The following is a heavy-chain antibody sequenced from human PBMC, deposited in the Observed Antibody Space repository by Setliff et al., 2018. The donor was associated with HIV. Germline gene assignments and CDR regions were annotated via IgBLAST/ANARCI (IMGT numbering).Heavy chain of an antibody. D-gene: IGHD2-15*01. CDR3: ARGPSGGGFYYMDV. CDR1: GDSFSNYY. CDR2: VFYTGSA. Sequence: SETLSLTCTVSGDSFSNYYWSWIRQPPGKGLEWIGYVFYTGSATYNPSLKSRVSISVDRSTNRFSLMLHSVTAADTVVYYCARGPSGGGFYYMDVWGKGTTVTVSS. V-gene: IGHV4-59*01. J-gene: IGHJ6*03.